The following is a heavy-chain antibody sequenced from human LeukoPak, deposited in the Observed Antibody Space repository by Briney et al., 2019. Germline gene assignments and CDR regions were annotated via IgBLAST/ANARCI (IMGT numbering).Heavy chain of an antibody. J-gene: IGHJ5*02. CDR2: ISYDGSNK. CDR1: GFTFSSYA. Sequence: GGSLPLSCAASGFTFSSYAMHWVRQAPGQGLQWVAVISYDGSNKYYADSVKGRFTISRDTSKNTLYLQMNSLRAEDTAVYYCARGGPVANNSWGQGTLVTVSS. D-gene: IGHD5-12*01. V-gene: IGHV3-30*04. CDR3: ARGGPVANNS.